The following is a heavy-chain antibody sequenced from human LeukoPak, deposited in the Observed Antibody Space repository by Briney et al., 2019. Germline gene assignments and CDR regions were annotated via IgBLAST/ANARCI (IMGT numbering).Heavy chain of an antibody. V-gene: IGHV4-39*07. CDR1: GGSISSSSYY. CDR3: ARGRYYYDSSGYSYYFDY. J-gene: IGHJ4*02. Sequence: KPSETLSLTCTVSGGSISSSSYYWGWIRQPPGKGLEWIGSIYYSGSTYYNPSLKSRVTISVDTSKNQFSLKLSSVTAADTAVYYCARGRYYYDSSGYSYYFDYWGQGTLVTVSS. D-gene: IGHD3-22*01. CDR2: IYYSGST.